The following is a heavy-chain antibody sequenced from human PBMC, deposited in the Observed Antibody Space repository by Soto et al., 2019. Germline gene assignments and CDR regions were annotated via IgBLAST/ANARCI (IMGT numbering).Heavy chain of an antibody. Sequence: QAQVVQSGAEVRKPGSSVMLSCKASEGTFNSYAIAWVRQAPGQGLEWMGGIIPYYNTLNYAQKFQDRVTITADDSTNIVYMELSSLRSDDTAVYFCASGASRWYPYFFDSWAQGTLVTVSS. CDR3: ASGASRWYPYFFDS. D-gene: IGHD6-13*01. CDR1: EGTFNSYA. CDR2: IIPYYNTL. J-gene: IGHJ4*02. V-gene: IGHV1-69*01.